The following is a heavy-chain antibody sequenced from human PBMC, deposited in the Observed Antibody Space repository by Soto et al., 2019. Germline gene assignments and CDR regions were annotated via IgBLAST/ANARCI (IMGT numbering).Heavy chain of an antibody. J-gene: IGHJ3*02. V-gene: IGHV3-73*01. Sequence: GGSLRLSCAASGFTCSGSAMHWVRQASGKGLEWVGRIRSKANSYATAYAASVKGRFTISRDDSKNTAYLQMNSPKTEDTAVYYCTRFKDYYDSPDAFDIWGQGTMVTVSS. CDR1: GFTCSGSA. CDR3: TRFKDYYDSPDAFDI. CDR2: IRSKANSYAT. D-gene: IGHD3-22*01.